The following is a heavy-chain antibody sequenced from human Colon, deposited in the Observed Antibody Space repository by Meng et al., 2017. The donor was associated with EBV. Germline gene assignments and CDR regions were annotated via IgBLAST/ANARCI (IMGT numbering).Heavy chain of an antibody. CDR1: GGSISSGNHY. CDR2: IYYNGST. J-gene: IGHJ2*01. V-gene: IGHV4-31*03. Sequence: QVQLQESGPGLVKPSQTLSLTCTVSGGSISSGNHYWSWIRQHPGKGLEYIGYIYYNGSTYYKPSLKSRVIISVDTSKNQFSLRLNSVTAADTAVYYCASLYGDSSVWYLDLWGRGTLVTVSS. CDR3: ASLYGDSSVWYLDL. D-gene: IGHD4-17*01.